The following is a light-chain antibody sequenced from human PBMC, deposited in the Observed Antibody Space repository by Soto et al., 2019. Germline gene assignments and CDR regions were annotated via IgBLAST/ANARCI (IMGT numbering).Light chain of an antibody. V-gene: IGLV4-69*01. J-gene: IGLJ3*02. Sequence: QSVLTQSPSASASLGASVKLTCTLSSGPRTYAIAWHQQQPEKGPRYLMKLNSDGSHSKGDGIPDRFSGSSSGAERYLTISSLQSEDEADYYCQTWGTGIHWVFGGGTKLTVL. CDR1: SGPRTYA. CDR3: QTWGTGIHWV. CDR2: LNSDGSH.